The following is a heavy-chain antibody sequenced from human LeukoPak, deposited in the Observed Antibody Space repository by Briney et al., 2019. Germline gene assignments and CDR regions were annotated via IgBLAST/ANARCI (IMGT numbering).Heavy chain of an antibody. CDR3: ARDLLDTSMVHYWYFDL. Sequence: PSETLSLTCTVSGGSISSYYWSWIRQPPGKGLEWIGYIYHNGRTNYNPSLKSRVTISVDTSENQFSLKLSSVTAADTAVYYCARDLLDTSMVHYWYFDLWGRGTLVTVSS. D-gene: IGHD5-18*01. CDR1: GGSISSYY. J-gene: IGHJ2*01. CDR2: IYHNGRT. V-gene: IGHV4-59*12.